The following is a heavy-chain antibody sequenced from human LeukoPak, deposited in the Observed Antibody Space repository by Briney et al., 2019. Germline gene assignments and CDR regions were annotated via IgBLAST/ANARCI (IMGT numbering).Heavy chain of an antibody. V-gene: IGHV4-59*12. CDR3: ATDSSSYDAFDI. J-gene: IGHJ3*02. Sequence: SETLSLTCTVSGGSISNYYWSWMRQPPGKGLEWIGYMYYSGSTNYNPSLKSRVTMSVDTSKNQFSLRLSSVTAADTAVYHCATDSSSYDAFDIWGQGTMVTVSS. CDR1: GGSISNYY. CDR2: MYYSGST. D-gene: IGHD6-6*01.